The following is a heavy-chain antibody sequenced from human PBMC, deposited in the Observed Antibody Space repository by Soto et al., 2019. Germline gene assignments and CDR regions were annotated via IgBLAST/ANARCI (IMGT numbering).Heavy chain of an antibody. J-gene: IGHJ5*02. V-gene: IGHV4-4*07. Sequence: SETLSLTCTVSGGAISGYYWTWVRQPAGKGLEWIGRIYSSGGTKYNPSLKSRVDMSLDMSKNQFSLRLSSVTAADTAVYYCARGQRFSDSFDPWGQGTLVTV. CDR2: IYSSGGT. CDR1: GGAISGYY. CDR3: ARGQRFSDSFDP. D-gene: IGHD3-3*01.